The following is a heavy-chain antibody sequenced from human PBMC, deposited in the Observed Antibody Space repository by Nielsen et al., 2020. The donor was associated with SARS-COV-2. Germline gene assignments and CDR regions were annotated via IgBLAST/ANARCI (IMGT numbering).Heavy chain of an antibody. V-gene: IGHV1-18*01. CDR2: ISAYNGNT. J-gene: IGHJ5*02. D-gene: IGHD2-2*03. CDR3: ARTVGYGLVTIPFNWFDP. Sequence: ASVKVSCKASGYTFTSYGISWVRQAPGQGLEWMGWISAYNGNTNYAQKLQGRVTMTTDTSTSTAYMELRSLRSDDTAVYYCARTVGYGLVTIPFNWFDPWGQGTLVIVSS. CDR1: GYTFTSYG.